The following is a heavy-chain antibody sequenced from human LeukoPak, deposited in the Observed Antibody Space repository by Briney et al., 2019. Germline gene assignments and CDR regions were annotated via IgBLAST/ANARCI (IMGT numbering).Heavy chain of an antibody. CDR1: GGSISTYY. CDR2: IYYRAST. V-gene: IGHV4-59*08. Sequence: SASLSLTCSLSGGSISTYYGGSIRHPPGKWMGWVGYIYYRASTNYNPPLESRVTISVDTSKNHLSLKLNAVTAADTAVYYCARHAYGGNSDFQHWGQGTVVTVSS. D-gene: IGHD4-23*01. CDR3: ARHAYGGNSDFQH. J-gene: IGHJ1*01.